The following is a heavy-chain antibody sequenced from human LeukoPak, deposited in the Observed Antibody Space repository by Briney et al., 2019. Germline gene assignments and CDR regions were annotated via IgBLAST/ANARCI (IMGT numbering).Heavy chain of an antibody. J-gene: IGHJ4*02. CDR3: AREGELRDFFDY. CDR2: IPSDGGNR. D-gene: IGHD1-7*01. V-gene: IGHV3-30*06. Sequence: GGSLRLSCTASGLTFNIYPMHWVRQAPGKGLEWVAFIPSDGGNRFYAASVKGRFTISRDNSKNTFYLQMNSLRAEDTAVYYCAREGELRDFFDYWGPGTLVTVSS. CDR1: GLTFNIYP.